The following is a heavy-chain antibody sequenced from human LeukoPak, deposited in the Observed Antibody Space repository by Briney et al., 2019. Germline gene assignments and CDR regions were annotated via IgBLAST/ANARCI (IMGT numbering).Heavy chain of an antibody. V-gene: IGHV3-11*01. CDR1: GFTFSDYY. Sequence: GGSLRLSCAASGFTFSDYYMSWIRQAPGKGLEWVSHISGSGSTKIYADSVKGRFTISRDNAGNSLYLQVNSLRAEDTAVYYCARVGSIAAAGTPDYWGQGTLVTVSS. CDR2: ISGSGSTK. J-gene: IGHJ4*02. CDR3: ARVGSIAAAGTPDY. D-gene: IGHD6-13*01.